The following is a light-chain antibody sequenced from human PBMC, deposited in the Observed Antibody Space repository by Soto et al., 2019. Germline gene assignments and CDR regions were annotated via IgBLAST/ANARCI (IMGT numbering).Light chain of an antibody. CDR3: QQLNSYPWT. V-gene: IGKV1-9*01. CDR1: QGISSY. J-gene: IGKJ1*01. Sequence: DIQMTQSPSFLSASVGDIVTITFRASQGISSYLAWYQQKPGKAPKLLIYAASTLQSGVPSRFSGSGSGTEFTLTISSLQPEDFATYYCQQLNSYPWTFGQGTKVDIK. CDR2: AAS.